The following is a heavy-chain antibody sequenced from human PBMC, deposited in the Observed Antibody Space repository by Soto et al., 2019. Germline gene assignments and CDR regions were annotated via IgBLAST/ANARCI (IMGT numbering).Heavy chain of an antibody. J-gene: IGHJ4*02. Sequence: QITLKESGPTLVKPTQTLTLTCTFSGFSLSTSGEAVGWIRQPPGKALEWLALIYWDDDKLYSPTLKSRLTATKDASKNQVVLTLTNMDPVDTAAYFCANHDIGSFDYWGRGTLVTVSS. D-gene: IGHD1-1*01. CDR3: ANHDIGSFDY. V-gene: IGHV2-5*02. CDR2: IYWDDDK. CDR1: GFSLSTSGEA.